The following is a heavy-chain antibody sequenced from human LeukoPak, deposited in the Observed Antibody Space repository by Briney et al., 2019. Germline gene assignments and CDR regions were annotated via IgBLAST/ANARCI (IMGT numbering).Heavy chain of an antibody. D-gene: IGHD3-3*01. J-gene: IGHJ6*02. Sequence: PSETLSLTCAVYGGSFSGYYWSWIRQPPGKGLEWIGEINHSGSTNYNPSLKSRVTISVDTSKNQFSLKLSSVTAADTAVYYCAKGGHKEYYDFWSGYYDYYYGMDVWGQGTTVTVSS. CDR2: INHSGST. V-gene: IGHV4-34*01. CDR3: AKGGHKEYYDFWSGYYDYYYGMDV. CDR1: GGSFSGYY.